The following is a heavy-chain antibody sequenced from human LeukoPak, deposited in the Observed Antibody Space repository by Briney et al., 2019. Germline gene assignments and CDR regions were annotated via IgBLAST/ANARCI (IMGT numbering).Heavy chain of an antibody. CDR3: VRSPTVTTRGDF. J-gene: IGHJ4*02. Sequence: SETLSLTCTVSGGSIGRHYWSWIRQPPGKGLEWIGYINYSGSTDYNPSLKSRVTMSVDTSKNQFSLKLNSVTAADTAVYYCVRSPTVTTRGDFWGQGTLVTVSS. CDR1: GGSIGRHY. CDR2: INYSGST. D-gene: IGHD4-11*01. V-gene: IGHV4-59*08.